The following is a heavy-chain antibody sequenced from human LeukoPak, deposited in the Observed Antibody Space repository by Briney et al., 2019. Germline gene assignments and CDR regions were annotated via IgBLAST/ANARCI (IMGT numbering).Heavy chain of an antibody. D-gene: IGHD1-26*01. V-gene: IGHV3-49*03. J-gene: IGHJ4*02. CDR2: IRSEIYGGTT. CDR3: TRDDVGGSYIFDC. Sequence: GGSLTLSCTASGFTFGDYAMSWFRQAPGKGLEWIGFIRSEIYGGTTEYAASVKGRFTISRDDSKSIAYLQMNSLKTEDTAIYYCTRDDVGGSYIFDCWGQGTLVTVSS. CDR1: GFTFGDYA.